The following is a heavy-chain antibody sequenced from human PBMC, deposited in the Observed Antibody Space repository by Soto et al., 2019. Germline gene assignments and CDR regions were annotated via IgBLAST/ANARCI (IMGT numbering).Heavy chain of an antibody. CDR2: ISSSSSYI. Sequence: PGGSLRLSCAASGFTFSSYSMNWVRQAPGKGLEWVSSISSSSSYIYYADSVKGRFTISRDNAKNSLYLQMNSLRAEDTAVYYCARDPGNYYDSSGYYPPLSFDIWGQGTMVTVSS. D-gene: IGHD3-22*01. J-gene: IGHJ3*02. CDR1: GFTFSSYS. CDR3: ARDPGNYYDSSGYYPPLSFDI. V-gene: IGHV3-21*01.